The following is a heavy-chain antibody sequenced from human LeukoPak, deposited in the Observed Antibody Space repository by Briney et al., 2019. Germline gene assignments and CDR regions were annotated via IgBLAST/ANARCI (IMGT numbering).Heavy chain of an antibody. J-gene: IGHJ4*02. V-gene: IGHV4-59*01. CDR1: GGSISSYY. D-gene: IGHD5-18*01. CDR2: IYYSGST. CDR3: ASLNVDTAMVTY. Sequence: SETLSLTCTVSGGSISSYYWSWIRQPPGKGPEWIGYIYYSGSTNYNPSLKSRVTISVDTSKNQFSLKLSSVTAADTAVYYCASLNVDTAMVTYWGQGTLVTVSS.